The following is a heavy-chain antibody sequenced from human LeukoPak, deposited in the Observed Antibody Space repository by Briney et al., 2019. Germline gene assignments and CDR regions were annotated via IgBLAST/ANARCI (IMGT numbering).Heavy chain of an antibody. D-gene: IGHD4-17*01. CDR2: ITDDGIKK. V-gene: IGHV3-30*18. CDR3: AKDQGGDYVGLDY. Sequence: PGGSLRLSCADSGFSGTFYGMHWVRQAPGKGLEWLAAITDDGIKKYYGDSVKGRFTISRDNSKNTLYLDMNSLRREGTAVYYCAKDQGGDYVGLDYWGQGTLVTVSS. CDR1: GFSGTFYG. J-gene: IGHJ4*02.